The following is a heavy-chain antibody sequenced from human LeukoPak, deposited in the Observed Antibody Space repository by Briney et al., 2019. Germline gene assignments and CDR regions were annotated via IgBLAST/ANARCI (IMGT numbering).Heavy chain of an antibody. V-gene: IGHV1-46*01. J-gene: IGHJ5*02. CDR3: ARDNSVGDNAWWFDP. D-gene: IGHD1-26*01. CDR2: INPTGGST. Sequence: ASGKVSCKASGYTFTRYYMHWVRQAPGQGLEWMGLINPTGGSTGYAQKFQGRVAMTRDMSTSTDYMELSSLRSEDTAIYYCARDNSVGDNAWWFDPWGQGTLVTVSS. CDR1: GYTFTRYY.